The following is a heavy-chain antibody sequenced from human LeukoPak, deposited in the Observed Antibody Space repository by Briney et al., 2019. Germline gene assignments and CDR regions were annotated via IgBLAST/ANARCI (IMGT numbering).Heavy chain of an antibody. Sequence: PSETLSLTCTVSGYSISSGYYWGWIRQPPGKGLEWIGSIYHSRSTYYNPSLKSRVTISVDTSKNQFSLKLSSVTAADTAVYYCAKGNYYDSSGYLDYWGQGTLVTVSS. V-gene: IGHV4-38-2*02. CDR3: AKGNYYDSSGYLDY. CDR1: GYSISSGYY. D-gene: IGHD3-22*01. CDR2: IYHSRST. J-gene: IGHJ4*02.